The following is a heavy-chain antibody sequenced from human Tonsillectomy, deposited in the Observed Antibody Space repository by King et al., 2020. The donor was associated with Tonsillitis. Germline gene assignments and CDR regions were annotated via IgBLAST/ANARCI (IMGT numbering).Heavy chain of an antibody. J-gene: IGHJ5*02. Sequence: QVQLQESGPGLVKPSQTLSLTCSVSGDSITGGSYYWSRIRQHPGKGLEWIVYIYDSGDTYYNPSLQSRLTLSVDTSKNQFSLKLTSVTAADTAVYYCGRYEGGVFDPWGQGTLVTVSS. D-gene: IGHD2-15*01. CDR2: IYDSGDT. V-gene: IGHV4-31*03. CDR3: GRYEGGVFDP. CDR1: GDSITGGSYY.